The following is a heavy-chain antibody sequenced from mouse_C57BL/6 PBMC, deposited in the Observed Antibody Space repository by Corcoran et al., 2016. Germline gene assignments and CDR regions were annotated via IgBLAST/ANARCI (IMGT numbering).Heavy chain of an antibody. V-gene: IGHV1-26*01. CDR3: ARDYRWYFDV. CDR2: INPNNGGT. J-gene: IGHJ1*03. D-gene: IGHD2-13*01. Sequence: EVQLQQSGPELVKPGASVKISCKASGYTFTDYYMNWVKQSHGKSLEWIGDINPNNGGTSYNQKFKGKATLTVDKSSSTAYMELRSLTSEDSAVYYCARDYRWYFDVWGTGTTVTVSP. CDR1: GYTFTDYY.